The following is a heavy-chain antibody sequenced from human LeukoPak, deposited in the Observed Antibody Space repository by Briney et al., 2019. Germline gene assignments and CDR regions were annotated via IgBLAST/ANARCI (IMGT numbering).Heavy chain of an antibody. CDR3: ANDLSYGVDV. V-gene: IGHV3-74*01. D-gene: IGHD3-3*01. CDR2: INRDGSAT. J-gene: IGHJ6*02. Sequence: PGGSLRLSCAASGFTFSTYWMHWVRQPPGKGLVWVSRINRDGSATNYADSVKGRFTISRDNAKNTLYLQMNSLRVEDTAEYYCANDLSYGVDVWGQGTTVTVSS. CDR1: GFTFSTYW.